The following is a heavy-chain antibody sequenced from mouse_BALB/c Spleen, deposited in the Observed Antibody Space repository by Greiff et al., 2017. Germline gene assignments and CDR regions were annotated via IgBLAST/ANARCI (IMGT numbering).Heavy chain of an antibody. D-gene: IGHD1-2*01. CDR1: GFSLTSYG. CDR3: ARDLYYGYAWFAY. Sequence: VKLQESGPGLVAPSQSLSITCTVSGFSLTSYGVHWVRQPPGKGLEWLGVIWAGGSTNYNSALMSRLSISKDNSKSQVFLKMNSLQTDDTAMYYCARDLYYGYAWFAYWGQGTLVTVSA. J-gene: IGHJ3*01. V-gene: IGHV2-9*02. CDR2: IWAGGST.